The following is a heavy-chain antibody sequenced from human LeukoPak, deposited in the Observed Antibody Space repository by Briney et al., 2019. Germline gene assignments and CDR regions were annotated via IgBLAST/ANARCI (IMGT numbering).Heavy chain of an antibody. J-gene: IGHJ4*02. CDR1: GFTFSNYG. CDR2: IRYDGSNK. CDR3: VKDNPLDY. Sequence: GGSLRLSCGASGFTFSNYGMLWVRQAPGKGLEWVSFIRYDGSNKLYADSVKGRFTISRDNSKNTLYLHINSLRAEDTALYYCVKDNPLDYWGQGTLVIVSS. V-gene: IGHV3-30*02. D-gene: IGHD1-14*01.